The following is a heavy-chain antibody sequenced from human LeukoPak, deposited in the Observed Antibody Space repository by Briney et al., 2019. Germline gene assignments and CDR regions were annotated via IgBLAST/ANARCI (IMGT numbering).Heavy chain of an antibody. CDR1: GGSISSYY. J-gene: IGHJ6*02. CDR3: ARFRAPWGGRYYYYYGMDV. Sequence: SETLSLTCTVSGGSISSYYWSWIRQPPGKGLEWIGYIYYSGSTNYNPSLKSRVTISVDTSKNQFPLKLSSVTAADTAVYYCARFRAPWGGRYYYYYGMDVWGQGTTVTVSS. V-gene: IGHV4-59*01. D-gene: IGHD7-27*01. CDR2: IYYSGST.